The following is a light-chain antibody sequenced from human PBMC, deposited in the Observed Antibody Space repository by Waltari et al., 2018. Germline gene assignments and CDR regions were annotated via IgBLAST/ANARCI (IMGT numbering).Light chain of an antibody. CDR3: QKYGTLPAT. Sequence: EIVLTQSPGTLSLSPGERANLSCRASQSVSKYLAWYQQKPGQAPRLLIYDASIRATGIPDRFSGSGWGTDFSLTISSLEPKDFAVYYCQKYGTLPATFGQGTKVQ. CDR1: QSVSKY. J-gene: IGKJ1*01. CDR2: DAS. V-gene: IGKV3-20*01.